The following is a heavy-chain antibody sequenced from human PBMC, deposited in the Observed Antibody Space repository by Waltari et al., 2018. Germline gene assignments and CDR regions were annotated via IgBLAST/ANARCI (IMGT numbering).Heavy chain of an antibody. Sequence: QVQLQESGPGLVKPSQTLSLTCTVSGCSIRSGGYYWSWIRQHHGKGLEWIGYIYYSGSTYYNPSLKSRVTISVDTSKNQFSLKLSSVTAADTAVYYCARFAKHCSSTSCYASVLDYWGQGTLVTVSS. J-gene: IGHJ4*02. CDR3: ARFAKHCSSTSCYASVLDY. CDR1: GCSIRSGGYY. V-gene: IGHV4-31*03. CDR2: IYYSGST. D-gene: IGHD2-2*01.